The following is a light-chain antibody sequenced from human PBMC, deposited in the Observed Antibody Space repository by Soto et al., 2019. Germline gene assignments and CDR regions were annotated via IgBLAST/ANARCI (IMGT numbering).Light chain of an antibody. CDR3: QSADSSGTYRGHVV. CDR2: KDS. Sequence: SSELTQPPSVSVSPGQTARITCSGDALPKQYAYWYQQKPGQAPVLVIYKDSERPSGIPERFSGSSSGTTVTLTISGVQAEDEADYYCQSADSSGTYRGHVVFGGGTELTVL. V-gene: IGLV3-25*03. J-gene: IGLJ2*01. CDR1: ALPKQY.